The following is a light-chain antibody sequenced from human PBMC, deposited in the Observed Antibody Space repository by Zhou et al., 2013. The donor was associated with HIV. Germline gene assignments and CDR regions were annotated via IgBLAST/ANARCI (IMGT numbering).Light chain of an antibody. Sequence: DIQMTQSPSSLSASVKDTVTITCRASQDIGSWVAWYQQKPGKAPKSLIFAASSLQSGVPSRFSGSGSGTDFTLTITSLQPEDFATYYCQQANSFPRVTFGPGTKVDIK. CDR1: QDIGSW. J-gene: IGKJ3*01. V-gene: IGKV1-12*01. CDR3: QQANSFPRVT. CDR2: AAS.